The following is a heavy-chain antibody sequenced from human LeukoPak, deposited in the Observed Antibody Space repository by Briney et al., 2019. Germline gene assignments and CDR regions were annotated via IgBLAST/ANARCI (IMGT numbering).Heavy chain of an antibody. V-gene: IGHV4-34*01. CDR2: IDQSGSP. CDR3: AGGPGHDSWSGYARY. D-gene: IGHD3-3*01. CDR1: SGSFRGFY. Sequence: SETLSLTCGVFSGSFRGFYWTWIRQPPGKGLEWIGEIDQSGSPTYNSSLESRVTMSVDTSKSHFSLKLNSLTAADTATYYCAGGPGHDSWSGYARYWGQGTLVTVSS. J-gene: IGHJ4*02.